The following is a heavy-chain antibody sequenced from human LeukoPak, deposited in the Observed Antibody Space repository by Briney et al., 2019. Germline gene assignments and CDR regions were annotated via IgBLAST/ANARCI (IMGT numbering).Heavy chain of an antibody. V-gene: IGHV1-69*06. CDR2: ITKFGST. CDR1: GDTFSNYA. CDR3: ARDRSGYGNYFDF. Sequence: SVKVSCKASGDTFSNYAISWVRLAPGQGLEWMGAITKFGSTNYAHNFVGRVTMTADKSTSTAFMELSSLKSDDTAVYYCARDRSGYGNYFDFWGQGTLVTVSS. J-gene: IGHJ4*02. D-gene: IGHD5-18*01.